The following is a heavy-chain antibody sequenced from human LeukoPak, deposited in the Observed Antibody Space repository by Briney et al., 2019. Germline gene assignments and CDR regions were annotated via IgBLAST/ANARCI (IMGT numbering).Heavy chain of an antibody. D-gene: IGHD5-24*01. V-gene: IGHV4-34*01. CDR1: GGSFSDYY. J-gene: IGHJ4*02. Sequence: SETLSLTCAVYGGSFSDYYWSWIRQSPGKGLEWIGEINHSGSTNYNPSLKSRVTISVDTSKNQFSLKLSSVTAADTAVYYCARRRRDGYSRYFDYWGQGALVTVSS. CDR3: ARRRRDGYSRYFDY. CDR2: INHSGST.